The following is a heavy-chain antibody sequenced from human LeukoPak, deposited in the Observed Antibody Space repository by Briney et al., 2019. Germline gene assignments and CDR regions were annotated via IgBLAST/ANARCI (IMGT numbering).Heavy chain of an antibody. V-gene: IGHV4-30-4*08. CDR3: ARDHRYCSSTSCYRVSDY. J-gene: IGHJ4*02. CDR1: GGSISSGDYY. Sequence: PQTLSLTCTVSGGSISSGDYYWSWIRQPPGKGLEWIGYIYYSGSTYYNPSLKSRVTISVDTSKNQFSLKLSSVTAADTAVYYCARDHRYCSSTSCYRVSDYWGQGTLVTVSS. D-gene: IGHD2-2*02. CDR2: IYYSGST.